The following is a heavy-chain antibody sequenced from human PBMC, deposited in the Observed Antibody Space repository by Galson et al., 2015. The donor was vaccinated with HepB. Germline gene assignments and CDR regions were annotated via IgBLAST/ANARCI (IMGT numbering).Heavy chain of an antibody. CDR1: GFTFSSYW. CDR3: ARLIHFPGIGVDY. Sequence: SLRLSCAASGFTFSSYWMHWVRQAPGKGPVWVSRISSDGSSISYADSVKGRFTTSRDNAKNTLYLQMNSLRAEDTAVYYCARLIHFPGIGVDYWGQGTLATVSS. V-gene: IGHV3-74*01. J-gene: IGHJ4*01. D-gene: IGHD3-10*01. CDR2: ISSDGSSI.